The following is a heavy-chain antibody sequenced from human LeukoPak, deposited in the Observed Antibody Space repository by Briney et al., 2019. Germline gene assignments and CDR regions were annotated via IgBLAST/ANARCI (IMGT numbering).Heavy chain of an antibody. CDR3: ALLGTGYYYGMDV. V-gene: IGHV4-34*01. Sequence: SETLSLTCAVYGGSFSGYYWSWIRQPPGKGLEWIGEINHSGSTNYNPSLKSRVTISVDTSKNQFSLKLSSVTAADTAVYYCALLGTGYYYGMDVWGQGTTVTVSS. CDR2: INHSGST. CDR1: GGSFSGYY. J-gene: IGHJ6*02. D-gene: IGHD3-10*01.